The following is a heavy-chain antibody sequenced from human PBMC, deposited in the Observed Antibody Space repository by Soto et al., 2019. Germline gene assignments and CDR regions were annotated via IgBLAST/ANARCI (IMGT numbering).Heavy chain of an antibody. V-gene: IGHV3-23*01. D-gene: IGHD1-26*01. J-gene: IGHJ4*01. CDR3: ARGGGWELLRWGEY. CDR2: ISASGGSA. Sequence: EVQLLESGGGLVQPGGSLRLSCAASGFTFSSYAMSWVRQAPGKGLEWVSGISASGGSAYYADSLKGRFTISRDNSKDALYIEKRCLGAEETAVYYWARGGGWELLRWGEYWGHGTLVTVSS. CDR1: GFTFSSYA.